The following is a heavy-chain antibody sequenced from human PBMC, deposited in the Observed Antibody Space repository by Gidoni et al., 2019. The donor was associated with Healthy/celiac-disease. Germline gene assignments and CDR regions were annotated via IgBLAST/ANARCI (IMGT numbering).Heavy chain of an antibody. CDR2: TRNKANSYTT. CDR3: ARVCITAGAFDI. CDR1: GFTFSDHY. J-gene: IGHJ3*02. D-gene: IGHD3-10*01. Sequence: EVQLVESGGGLVQPGGSLRLSCAASGFTFSDHYMDLVRQAPGKGLEWVGRTRNKANSYTTDYAASVKGRFTISRDDSKNTLYLQMNSLKTEDTAVYYCARVCITAGAFDIWGQVTMVTVSS. V-gene: IGHV3-72*01.